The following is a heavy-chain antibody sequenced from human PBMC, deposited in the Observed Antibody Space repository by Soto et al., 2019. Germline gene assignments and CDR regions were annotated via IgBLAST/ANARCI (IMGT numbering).Heavy chain of an antibody. J-gene: IGHJ4*02. V-gene: IGHV4-4*07. CDR2: IYNSGLI. Sequence: SETLSLTCSVFGDSISRHCWSWIRQPAGKGLEYIGRIYNSGLINYNPSLESRVSMSVDPSKNQISLKLTSATAADTAIYYCARGPFCGEECYFAYWGQGTLVTVSS. CDR3: ARGPFCGEECYFAY. CDR1: GDSISRHC. D-gene: IGHD2-21*01.